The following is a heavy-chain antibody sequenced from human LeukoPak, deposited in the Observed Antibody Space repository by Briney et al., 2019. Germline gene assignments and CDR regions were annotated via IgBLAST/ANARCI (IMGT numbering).Heavy chain of an antibody. Sequence: PSETLSLTCTVSGGSISSYYWSWIRQPPGKGLEWIGYIYYSGSTNYNPSLKSRVTISVDTSKNQFSLELSSVTAADTAVCYCARDEGANFFDYWGQGTLVTVSS. D-gene: IGHD1-26*01. CDR3: ARDEGANFFDY. V-gene: IGHV4-59*01. CDR1: GGSISSYY. CDR2: IYYSGST. J-gene: IGHJ4*02.